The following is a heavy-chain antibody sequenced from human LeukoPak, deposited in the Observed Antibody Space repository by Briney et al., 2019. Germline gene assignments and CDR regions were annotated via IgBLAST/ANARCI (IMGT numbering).Heavy chain of an antibody. J-gene: IGHJ4*02. Sequence: PGGSLRLSCAASGFTFSSYSMNWVRQAPGKGLEWVSFISSSPSTIYYADSVKGRFTISRDNAKNPLHLQMNSLRAEDTAVYYCVLNYGSGSYYLPLWGQGTLVTVSS. CDR3: VLNYGSGSYYLPL. D-gene: IGHD3-10*01. V-gene: IGHV3-48*04. CDR1: GFTFSSYS. CDR2: ISSSPSTI.